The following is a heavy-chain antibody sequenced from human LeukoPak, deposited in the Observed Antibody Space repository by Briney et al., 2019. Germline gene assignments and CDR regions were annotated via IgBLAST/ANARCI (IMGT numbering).Heavy chain of an antibody. D-gene: IGHD5-18*01. J-gene: IGHJ4*02. Sequence: PSETLSLTCTVSGDSISYYYWSWIRQPPGKGLECVASAALGGGTHYNPSLKSRVTLLVDISKNEFSLKLSSVTAADTATYYCARPRHTSMDVFDYRGQGNLVTVSS. CDR1: GDSISYYY. CDR3: ARPRHTSMDVFDY. V-gene: IGHV4-59*04. CDR2: AALGGGT.